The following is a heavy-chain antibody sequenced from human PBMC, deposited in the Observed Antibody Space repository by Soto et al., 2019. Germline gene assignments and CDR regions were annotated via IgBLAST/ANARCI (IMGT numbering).Heavy chain of an antibody. V-gene: IGHV3-7*05. CDR2: IKQDGSGD. J-gene: IGHJ4*02. Sequence: GGSLRLSCAASGFAFSSYWMTWVRQAPGKGLEWVANIKQDGSGDYYVDSVKGRFTISRDNAKNSLYLQMNSLKADDTAVYYCARDVLGPFDYWAQGTLVTVSS. CDR1: GFAFSSYW. CDR3: ARDVLGPFDY.